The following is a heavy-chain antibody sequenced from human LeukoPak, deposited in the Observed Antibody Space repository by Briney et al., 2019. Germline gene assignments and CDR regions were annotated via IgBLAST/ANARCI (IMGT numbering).Heavy chain of an antibody. CDR2: VYYSGST. D-gene: IGHD7-27*01. CDR1: GGSISSGSYY. CDR3: ASNTGTVFDY. V-gene: IGHV4-61*01. Sequence: ASETLSLTCTVSGGSISSGSYYWSWIRQPPGKGLEWIGYVYYSGSTEYNPSLRSRVTISLEMSKQQFSLNLTSVTAADTAVYYCASNTGTVFDYWGQGALVTVSS. J-gene: IGHJ4*02.